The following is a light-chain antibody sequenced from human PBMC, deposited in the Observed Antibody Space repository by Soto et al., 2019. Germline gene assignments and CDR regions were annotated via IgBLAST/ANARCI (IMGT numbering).Light chain of an antibody. V-gene: IGKV1-17*01. CDR1: QDIRSD. CDR3: LQHNSYPRLS. J-gene: IGKJ4*01. CDR2: AVS. Sequence: DIQLTQSPSSLSASVGDRVTITCRASQDIRSDLGWYQQKPGKAPKRLIYAVSSLQSGVPRRFSGSRSGAEFTLTISRLQPEDSATYYCLQHNSYPRLSFGGGTKVEIK.